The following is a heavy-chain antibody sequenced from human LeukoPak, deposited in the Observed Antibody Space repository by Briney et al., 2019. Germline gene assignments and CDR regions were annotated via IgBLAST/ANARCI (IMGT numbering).Heavy chain of an antibody. CDR2: ISSSSSYI. CDR3: AKDRGIISDY. V-gene: IGHV3-21*04. CDR1: RFTFSSYS. D-gene: IGHD3-10*01. Sequence: GGSLRLSCAASRFTFSSYSMNWVRQAPGKGLEWVSSISSSSSYIYYADSVKGRFTISRDNSKNTLYLQMNSLRAEDTAVYYCAKDRGIISDYWGQGTLVTVSS. J-gene: IGHJ4*02.